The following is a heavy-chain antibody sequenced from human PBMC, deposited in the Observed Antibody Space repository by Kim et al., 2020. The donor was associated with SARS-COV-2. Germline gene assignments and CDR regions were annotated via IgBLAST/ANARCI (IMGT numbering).Heavy chain of an antibody. CDR3: ARSEGRANWHHFDY. D-gene: IGHD1-1*01. Sequence: SETLSLTCSVSSDSISSYYCSWIRQLPGKGLEWLGYIYYSGSTDYNPSLKTRVTISWDTSRNQFSLDLTSVTAADTAVYYCARSEGRANWHHFDYWGQGILVTVSS. V-gene: IGHV4-59*01. CDR2: IYYSGST. CDR1: SDSISSYY. J-gene: IGHJ4*02.